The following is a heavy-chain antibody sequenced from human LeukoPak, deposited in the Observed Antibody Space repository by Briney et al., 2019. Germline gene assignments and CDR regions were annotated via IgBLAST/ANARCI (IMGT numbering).Heavy chain of an antibody. J-gene: IGHJ4*02. CDR1: GFTFSIYA. CDR3: AKDTDVNNLKYSDY. CDR2: ISGSGGNT. D-gene: IGHD5-24*01. V-gene: IGHV3-23*01. Sequence: GGSLRLSCAASGFTFSIYAMTWVRQAPGKGLEWVSGISGSGGNTYYADSVKGWFTISRDNSKNTLYLQMNSLRAEDTAVYYCAKDTDVNNLKYSDYWGQGTLVTVSS.